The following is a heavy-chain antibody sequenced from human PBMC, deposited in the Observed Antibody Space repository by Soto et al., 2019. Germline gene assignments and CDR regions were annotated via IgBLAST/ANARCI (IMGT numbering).Heavy chain of an antibody. D-gene: IGHD2-2*01. CDR2: IYPGDSDT. V-gene: IGHV5-51*01. Sequence: DSLTISRKGSGYSFTSYWIGLVRQMPGKGLEWMGIIYPGDSDTRYSPSFQGQVTISADKSISTAYLQWSSLKASDTAMYYCARRTSHYGMDVWGQGTTVTVSS. J-gene: IGHJ6*02. CDR1: GYSFTSYW. CDR3: ARRTSHYGMDV.